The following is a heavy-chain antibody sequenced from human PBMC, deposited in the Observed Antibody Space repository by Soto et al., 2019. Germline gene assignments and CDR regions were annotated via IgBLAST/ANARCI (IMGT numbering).Heavy chain of an antibody. CDR2: IYYSGST. J-gene: IGHJ4*02. D-gene: IGHD4-17*01. CDR3: ARGRRGDYVPFDY. Sequence: PSETLSLTCAVSGDSISSYYWSWIGQPPGKGLEWIGYIYYSGSTNYNPSLKSRVTISVDTSKNQFSLKLSSVTAADTAVYYCARGRRGDYVPFDYWGQGTLVTDSS. CDR1: GDSISSYY. V-gene: IGHV4-59*01.